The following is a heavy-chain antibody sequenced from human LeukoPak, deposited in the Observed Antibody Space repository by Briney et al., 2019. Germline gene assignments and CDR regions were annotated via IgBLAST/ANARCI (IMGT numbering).Heavy chain of an antibody. V-gene: IGHV4-39*07. J-gene: IGHJ4*02. CDR1: GGSISSSGYY. CDR2: IYYSEGN. Sequence: SETLSLTCTVSGGSISSSGYYWGWIRQPPGKGLEWIGSIYYSEGNYYNPSLNSRVTISVDTSKNQFSLRLSSVTAADTAVYYCARGPYYFDSWGPGTLVTVSS. CDR3: ARGPYYFDS.